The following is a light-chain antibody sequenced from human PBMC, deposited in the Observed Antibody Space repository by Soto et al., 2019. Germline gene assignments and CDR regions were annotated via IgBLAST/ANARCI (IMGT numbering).Light chain of an antibody. Sequence: EIVMTQSPATLSVSPGERTTLSCGASQSVSSNLAWYQQKAGQAPRLLIYGASTRAPGIPARFSGAGSGTEFTLTISSLQSEDFAVYYCQQYNLWPRTFGQGTKLEIK. CDR1: QSVSSN. CDR2: GAS. J-gene: IGKJ2*01. V-gene: IGKV3-15*01. CDR3: QQYNLWPRT.